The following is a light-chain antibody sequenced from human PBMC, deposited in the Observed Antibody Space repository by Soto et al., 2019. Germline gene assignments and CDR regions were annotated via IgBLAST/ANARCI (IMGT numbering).Light chain of an antibody. V-gene: IGKV3-11*01. Sequence: IVLTQSPATLSLSPGERATLSCRASQSVSTYLAWYQQKPGQAPRLLVYDASNRATGIPARFSGSGSGTYFTLTISSLEPEDFAVYYCQQRSNWWTFGQGTKVEIK. CDR3: QQRSNWWT. CDR2: DAS. J-gene: IGKJ1*01. CDR1: QSVSTY.